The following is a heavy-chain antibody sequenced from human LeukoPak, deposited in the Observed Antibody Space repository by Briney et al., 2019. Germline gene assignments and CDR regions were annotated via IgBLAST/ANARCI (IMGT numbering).Heavy chain of an antibody. CDR3: ARDFNYYDSSGYPHWYFDL. CDR1: GFTFRSYE. CDR2: ISSSGSTI. V-gene: IGHV3-48*03. Sequence: GGSLRLSCAASGFTFRSYEMNWVRQAPGKGLEWVPYISSSGSTIYYADSVKGRFTISRDNAKNSLYLQMNSLRAEDTAVYYCARDFNYYDSSGYPHWYFDLWGRGTLVTVSS. J-gene: IGHJ2*01. D-gene: IGHD3-22*01.